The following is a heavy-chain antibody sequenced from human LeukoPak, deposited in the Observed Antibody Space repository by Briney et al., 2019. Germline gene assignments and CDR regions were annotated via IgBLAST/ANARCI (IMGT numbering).Heavy chain of an antibody. J-gene: IGHJ6*02. CDR2: IIPIFGTA. CDR1: GGTFSSYA. Sequence: SVKVSRKASGGTFSSYAISWVRQAPGQGLEWMGGIIPIFGTANYAQKFQGRVTITADESTSTAYMELSSLRSEDTAVYYCARDRIAAARMDVWGQGTTVTVSS. D-gene: IGHD6-13*01. V-gene: IGHV1-69*13. CDR3: ARDRIAAARMDV.